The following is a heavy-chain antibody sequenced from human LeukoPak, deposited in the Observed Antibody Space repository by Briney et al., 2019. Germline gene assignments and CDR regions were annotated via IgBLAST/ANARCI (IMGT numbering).Heavy chain of an antibody. V-gene: IGHV1-8*01. J-gene: IGHJ4*02. CDR3: ARAGITMVRGVIRNLLGVPYYFDY. Sequence: ASVKVSCKASGYTFTSYDINWVRQATGQGLEWMGWMNPNSGNTGYAQKFQGRVTMTRNTSISTAYMELSSLRSEDTAVYYCARAGITMVRGVIRNLLGVPYYFDYWGQGTLVTVSS. CDR1: GYTFTSYD. CDR2: MNPNSGNT. D-gene: IGHD3-10*01.